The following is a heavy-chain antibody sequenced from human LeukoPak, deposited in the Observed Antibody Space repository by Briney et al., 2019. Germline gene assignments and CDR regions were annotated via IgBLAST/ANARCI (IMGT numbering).Heavy chain of an antibody. CDR3: ARDLGSCFDDPHDAFDI. D-gene: IGHD1-26*01. Sequence: GGSLRLSCAASGFTFSSYAMHWVRQAPGKGLEWVAVISYDGSNKYYADSVKGRFTISRDNSKNTLYLQMNSLRAEDTAVYYCARDLGSCFDDPHDAFDIWGQGTMVTVSS. CDR1: GFTFSSYA. J-gene: IGHJ3*02. CDR2: ISYDGSNK. V-gene: IGHV3-30-3*01.